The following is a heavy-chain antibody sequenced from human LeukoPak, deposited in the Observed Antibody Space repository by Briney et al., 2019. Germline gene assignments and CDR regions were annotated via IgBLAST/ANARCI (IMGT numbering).Heavy chain of an antibody. CDR2: MNPNSGNT. D-gene: IGHD6-19*01. CDR3: ARDGSGPPPFDY. V-gene: IGHV1-8*01. J-gene: IGHJ4*02. CDR1: GYTFTSYD. Sequence: GASVKVSCKASGYTFTSYDINWVRQATGQGLEWMRWMNPNSGNTGYAQKFQGRVTMTRNTSISTAYMELSSLRSEDTAVYYCARDGSGPPPFDYWGQGTLVTVSS.